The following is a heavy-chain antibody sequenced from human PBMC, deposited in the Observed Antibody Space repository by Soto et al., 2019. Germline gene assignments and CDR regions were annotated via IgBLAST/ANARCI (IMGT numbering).Heavy chain of an antibody. D-gene: IGHD1-1*01. Sequence: PGGSLRLSCAASGFTFSSYAMSWVRQAPGKGLEWVSAISGSGGSTYYADSVKGRFTISRDNANNSLYLQMSSLRAEDTALYYCAREGTIGDADGLDVWGQGTTVTVSS. V-gene: IGHV3-23*01. CDR2: ISGSGGST. J-gene: IGHJ6*02. CDR1: GFTFSSYA. CDR3: AREGTIGDADGLDV.